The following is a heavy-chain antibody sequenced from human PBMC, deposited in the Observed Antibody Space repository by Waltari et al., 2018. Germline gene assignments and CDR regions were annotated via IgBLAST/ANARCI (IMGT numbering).Heavy chain of an antibody. CDR2: INNDGTST. Sequence: EVQLVESGGGLVQPGGSWRLSCVASGFTFSFYWLHWVRQAPGKGLVWVSRINNDGTSTSCADSVKGRFTISRDNAKNTLYLQMNSLRAEDTAVYYCTRAGYYRFDYWGQGTLATVSS. V-gene: IGHV3-74*01. CDR3: TRAGYYRFDY. J-gene: IGHJ4*02. CDR1: GFTFSFYW. D-gene: IGHD3-9*01.